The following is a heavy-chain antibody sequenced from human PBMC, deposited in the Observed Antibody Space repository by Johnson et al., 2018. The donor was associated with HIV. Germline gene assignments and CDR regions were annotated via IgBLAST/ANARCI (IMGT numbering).Heavy chain of an antibody. CDR2: IWYDGSNK. CDR1: RFTFRRYG. J-gene: IGHJ3*02. CDR3: AKDFYHYDSSGYSAFDM. Sequence: QVQLVESGGGVVQPGRSLRLSCVASRFTFRRYGMDRVRQAPGKGLEWGAVIWYDGSNKYYADSVKGRFTISRDDSKNTLYLQMNSLTAEDTAVYYCAKDFYHYDSSGYSAFDMWGQGTMVTVSS. V-gene: IGHV3-33*06. D-gene: IGHD3-22*01.